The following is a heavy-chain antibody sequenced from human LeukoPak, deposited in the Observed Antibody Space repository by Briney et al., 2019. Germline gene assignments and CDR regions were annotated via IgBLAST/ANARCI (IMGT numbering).Heavy chain of an antibody. Sequence: ASVKVSCKASGHTFTGYYMHWVRQAPGQGLEWMGWINPNSGGTNYAQKFQGRVTMTRDTSISTAYMELSRLRSDDTAVYYCARVPLSRYYYGSGSLNWFDPWGQGTLVTVSS. CDR1: GHTFTGYY. V-gene: IGHV1-2*02. CDR2: INPNSGGT. CDR3: ARVPLSRYYYGSGSLNWFDP. D-gene: IGHD3-10*01. J-gene: IGHJ5*02.